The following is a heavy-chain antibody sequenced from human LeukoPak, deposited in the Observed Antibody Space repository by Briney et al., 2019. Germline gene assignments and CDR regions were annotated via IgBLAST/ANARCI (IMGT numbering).Heavy chain of an antibody. CDR1: GGSFSGYY. Sequence: PSETLSLTCAVYGGSFSGYYWSWIRQPPGKGLEWIGEINHSGSTNYNPSLKSRVTISVDTSKNQFSLKLSSVTAADTAVYYCARGPLYYDFWSGTYYYYGMDVWGQGTTVTVSS. CDR2: INHSGST. V-gene: IGHV4-34*01. D-gene: IGHD3-3*01. CDR3: ARGPLYYDFWSGTYYYYGMDV. J-gene: IGHJ6*02.